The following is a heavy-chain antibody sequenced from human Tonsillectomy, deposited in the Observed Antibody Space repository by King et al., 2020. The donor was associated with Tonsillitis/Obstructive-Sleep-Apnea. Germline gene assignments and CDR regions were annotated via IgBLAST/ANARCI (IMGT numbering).Heavy chain of an antibody. V-gene: IGHV4-59*08. CDR1: GGSISSYY. CDR2: IYYSGST. CDR3: ARQVWGYYDSSGYYYDGCFDN. D-gene: IGHD3-22*01. Sequence: VQLQESGPGLVKPSETLSLTCTVSGGSISSYYWSWIRQPPGKGLEWIGYIYYSGSTNYNPSLKSRVTMSVDTSENQFSLKLSSVTAADTAVYYCARQVWGYYDSSGYYYDGCFDNWGQGTLVTVSS. J-gene: IGHJ4*02.